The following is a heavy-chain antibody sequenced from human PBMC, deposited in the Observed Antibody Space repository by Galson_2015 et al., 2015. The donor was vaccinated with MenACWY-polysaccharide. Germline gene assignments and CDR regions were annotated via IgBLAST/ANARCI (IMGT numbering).Heavy chain of an antibody. Sequence: SLRLSCAGSGFTFSTYSMIWVRQAPGKGLEWVSAISGSSSYIYYADPVKGRFTISRDNAKNSLYLQMNSLRAEDTAVYYCASRTRFRTGSGPEDFWGQGTLVAVSS. V-gene: IGHV3-21*01. CDR1: GFTFSTYS. CDR2: ISGSSSYI. J-gene: IGHJ4*02. D-gene: IGHD1-14*01. CDR3: ASRTRFRTGSGPEDF.